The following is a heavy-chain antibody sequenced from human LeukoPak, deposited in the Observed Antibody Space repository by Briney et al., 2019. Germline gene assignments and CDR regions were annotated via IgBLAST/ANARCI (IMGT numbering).Heavy chain of an antibody. CDR1: GFTFNTYW. CDR3: ARGYSSRLYNWLDP. J-gene: IGHJ5*02. Sequence: GGSLRLSCAASGFTFNTYWMTWVRQTPGKGLEWVANIKEDGSQKNYVDSVRGRFTISRDNAKNSLYLQMNSLRAEDTAVYYCARGYSSRLYNWLDPWGQGTLVTVSS. D-gene: IGHD6-13*01. CDR2: IKEDGSQK. V-gene: IGHV3-7*04.